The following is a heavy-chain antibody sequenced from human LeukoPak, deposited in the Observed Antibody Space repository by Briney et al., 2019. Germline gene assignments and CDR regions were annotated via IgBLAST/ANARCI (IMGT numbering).Heavy chain of an antibody. CDR1: GFTVSSNY. J-gene: IGHJ4*02. V-gene: IGHV3-66*01. Sequence: GGSLRLSCAASGFTVSSNYMSWVRQAPGKGLEWVSVIYSGGSTCYADSVKGRFTISRDNSKNTLYLQMNSLRAEDTAVYYCARVFTYYYDSSGYGLDYWGQGTLVTVSS. D-gene: IGHD3-22*01. CDR3: ARVFTYYYDSSGYGLDY. CDR2: IYSGGST.